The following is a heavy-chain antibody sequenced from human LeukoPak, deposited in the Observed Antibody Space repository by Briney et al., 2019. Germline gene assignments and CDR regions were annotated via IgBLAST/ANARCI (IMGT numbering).Heavy chain of an antibody. CDR2: INAYNGNI. Sequence: ASVKVSCKASGYTFTGYYMHWVRQAPGQGLEWMEWINAYNGNINYAQKLQGRVTMTTDTSTSTAYMELRSLRSDDTAVYYCAREELQYYYYGMDVWGQGTTVTVSS. D-gene: IGHD1-26*01. V-gene: IGHV1-18*04. CDR3: AREELQYYYYGMDV. CDR1: GYTFTGYY. J-gene: IGHJ6*02.